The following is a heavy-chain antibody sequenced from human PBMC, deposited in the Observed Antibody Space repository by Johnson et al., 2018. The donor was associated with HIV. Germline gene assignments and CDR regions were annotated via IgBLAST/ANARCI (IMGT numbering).Heavy chain of an antibody. CDR1: GFTFDDYG. CDR2: IYSGGST. CDR3: AKDLSSELLWFIRDAFDV. J-gene: IGHJ3*01. D-gene: IGHD3-10*01. V-gene: IGHV3-NL1*01. Sequence: QVQLVESGGGWVQPGGSLRLSCAASGFTFDDYGMSWVRQAPGKGLEWVSVIYSGGSTHFADSVKGRFTISRDNSKNTLFLQRNSRRAEDTAVYYCAKDLSSELLWFIRDAFDVWGRGTMVTVSS.